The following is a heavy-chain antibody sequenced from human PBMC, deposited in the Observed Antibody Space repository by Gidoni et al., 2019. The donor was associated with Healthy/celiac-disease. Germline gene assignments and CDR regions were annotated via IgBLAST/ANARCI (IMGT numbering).Heavy chain of an antibody. J-gene: IGHJ5*02. V-gene: IGHV4-31*03. D-gene: IGHD6-19*01. CDR1: GGSISSGGYY. CDR2: IYYSGST. CDR3: ARTSLITTQWLRRRGWFDP. Sequence: QVQLQESGPGLVKPSQPLSLTFTVSGGSISSGGYYWSWIRQHPGKGLEWIGYIYYSGSTYYNPSLKSRVTISVDTSKNQFSLKLSSVTAADTAVYYCARTSLITTQWLRRRGWFDPWGQGTLVTVSS.